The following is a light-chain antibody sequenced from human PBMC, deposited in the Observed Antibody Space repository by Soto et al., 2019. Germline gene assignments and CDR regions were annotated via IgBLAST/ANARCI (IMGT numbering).Light chain of an antibody. CDR2: DVS. CDR1: SSDCGGYNY. Sequence: QSALTQSASVSGSPGQSITISCTGTSSDCGGYNYVSWYQQHPGKAPKLRIYDVSNRPSGVSTRFSGSKSGNTASLTISGLQAEDEADYSCSSYTSTNSWVLGGGPKVTVL. CDR3: SSYTSTNSWV. J-gene: IGLJ3*02. V-gene: IGLV2-14*01.